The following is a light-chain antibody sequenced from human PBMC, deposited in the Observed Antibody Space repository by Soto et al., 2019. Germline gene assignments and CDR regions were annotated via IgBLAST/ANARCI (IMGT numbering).Light chain of an antibody. CDR2: GAS. CDR1: QSVSSSY. J-gene: IGKJ1*01. Sequence: EIVLTQSPGTLSLSPVERATLSCRASQSVSSSYLAWYQQKPGQAPRLLIYGASSRATGIPARFSGSGSGTDFTLTISRLGPEDFAVYYCQQYGSSPWTFGQGTKVDIK. V-gene: IGKV3-20*01. CDR3: QQYGSSPWT.